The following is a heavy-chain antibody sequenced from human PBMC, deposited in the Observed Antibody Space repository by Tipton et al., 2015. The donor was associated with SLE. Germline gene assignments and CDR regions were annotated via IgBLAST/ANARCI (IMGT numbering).Heavy chain of an antibody. CDR1: GFTFSSYS. Sequence: GSLRLSCAASGFTFSSYSMNWVRQAPGKGLEWVSSISSSSSYIYYADSVKGRFTISRDNAKNSLYLQMNSLRAEDTAVYYCARETGYYDRSGIDAFDIWGQGTMVTVSS. CDR2: ISSSSSYI. V-gene: IGHV3-21*01. D-gene: IGHD3-22*01. CDR3: ARETGYYDRSGIDAFDI. J-gene: IGHJ3*02.